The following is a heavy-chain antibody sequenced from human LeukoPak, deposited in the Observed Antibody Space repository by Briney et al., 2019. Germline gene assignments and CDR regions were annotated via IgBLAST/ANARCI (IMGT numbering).Heavy chain of an antibody. V-gene: IGHV1-18*01. D-gene: IGHD3-22*01. CDR2: ISAYNGDT. CDR3: ARGGYYYDSSGYRFDY. J-gene: IGHJ4*02. CDR1: GYTFPIYG. Sequence: ASVKVSCKASGYTFPIYGITWVRQAPGQGLEWMGWISAYNGDTNYAQKLQGRVTMTTDTSTSTAYMELKSLRSDDTAVYYCARGGYYYDSSGYRFDYWGQGTLATVSS.